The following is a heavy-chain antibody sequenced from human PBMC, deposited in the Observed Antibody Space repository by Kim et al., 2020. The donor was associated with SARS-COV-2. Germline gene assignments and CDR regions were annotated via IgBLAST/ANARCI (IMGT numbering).Heavy chain of an antibody. CDR3: ARRGSGSYYNLDY. V-gene: IGHV3-48*03. J-gene: IGHJ4*02. Sequence: YYAASVKARFTIPRDHANNSLYLQMNSLRAEDTAVYYCARRGSGSYYNLDYWGQGTLLTVSS. D-gene: IGHD3-10*01.